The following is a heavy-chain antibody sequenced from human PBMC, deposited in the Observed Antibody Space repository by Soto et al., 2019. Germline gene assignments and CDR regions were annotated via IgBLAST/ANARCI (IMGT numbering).Heavy chain of an antibody. CDR1: GYTFTSYA. CDR3: ASPCTNGVCKNYYYYVMDV. CDR2: INAGNGNT. J-gene: IGHJ6*02. D-gene: IGHD2-8*01. V-gene: IGHV1-3*01. Sequence: QVQLVQSGAEVKKPGASVKVSCKASGYTFTSYAMHWVRQAPGQRLEWMGWINAGNGNTKYSQKFQGRVTITRDTSASTAYMELSSLRSEDTAVYYCASPCTNGVCKNYYYYVMDVWVQGTTVTVSS.